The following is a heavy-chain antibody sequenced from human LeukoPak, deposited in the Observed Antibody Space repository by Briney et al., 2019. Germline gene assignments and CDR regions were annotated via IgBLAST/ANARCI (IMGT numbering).Heavy chain of an antibody. CDR2: INPSGGST. Sequence: GASVKVSCKASGYTFTSYYMHWVRQAPGQGLEWMGIINPSGGSTSYAQKFQGRVTMTRDTSTSTVYMELSSLRSEDTAVYYCAREPRGSGSYYARYSDLWGRGTLVTVSS. J-gene: IGHJ2*01. V-gene: IGHV1-46*01. CDR1: GYTFTSYY. CDR3: AREPRGSGSYYARYSDL. D-gene: IGHD3-10*01.